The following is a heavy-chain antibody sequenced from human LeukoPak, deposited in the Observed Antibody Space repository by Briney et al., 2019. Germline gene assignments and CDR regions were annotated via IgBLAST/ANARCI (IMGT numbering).Heavy chain of an antibody. CDR3: ARGYCSSTSYYTGWFDP. J-gene: IGHJ5*02. CDR1: GGSISSGGYY. CDR2: IYHSGST. V-gene: IGHV4-30-2*01. D-gene: IGHD2-2*02. Sequence: SETLSLTCTVSGGSISSGGYYWSWIRQPPGKGLEWIGYIYHSGSTYYNPSLKSRVTISVDRSKNQFSLKLSSVTAADTAVYYCARGYCSSTSYYTGWFDPWGQGTLVTVSS.